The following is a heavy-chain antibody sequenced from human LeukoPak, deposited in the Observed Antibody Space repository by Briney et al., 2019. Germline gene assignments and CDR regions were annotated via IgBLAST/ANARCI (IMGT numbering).Heavy chain of an antibody. CDR2: ISSSSSYI. D-gene: IGHD3-10*01. CDR3: AREYYYGSGSYYY. CDR1: GFTFCSYS. Sequence: PGGSLSLSCAASGFTFCSYSMNWVRQAPGKGLEWVSSISSSSSYINYADSVKGRFTISRDNAKNSLYLQMNSLRAEDTAVYYCAREYYYGSGSYYYWGQGTLVTVSS. V-gene: IGHV3-21*01. J-gene: IGHJ4*02.